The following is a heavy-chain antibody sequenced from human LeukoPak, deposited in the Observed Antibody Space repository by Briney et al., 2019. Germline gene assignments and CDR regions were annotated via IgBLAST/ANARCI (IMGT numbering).Heavy chain of an antibody. Sequence: PGGSLRLSCAASGFTFSSYWMHWVRQAPGKGLVWVSRINSDGSSTSYADSVKGRFTISRDNAKNTLYLQMNSLRAEDTAVYYCARINYYDGSGFYRDYWGQGTLVTVSS. V-gene: IGHV3-74*01. CDR2: INSDGSST. CDR1: GFTFSSYW. D-gene: IGHD3-22*01. CDR3: ARINYYDGSGFYRDY. J-gene: IGHJ4*02.